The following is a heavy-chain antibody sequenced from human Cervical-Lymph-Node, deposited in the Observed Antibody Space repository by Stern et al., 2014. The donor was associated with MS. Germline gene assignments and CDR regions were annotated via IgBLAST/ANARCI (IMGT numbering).Heavy chain of an antibody. D-gene: IGHD4-17*01. J-gene: IGHJ3*02. V-gene: IGHV6-1*01. CDR1: GDSVSSDSAA. CDR2: TSLRSKGYS. Sequence: QVQLVQSGPGLVKPSQTLSLTCAISGDSVSSDSAAWNWIRQTPSRGLEWLGRTSLRSKGYSAYAVSLKRRMTITPDTSKSQFSLQLNSGTPEDTAVYYCARGNGPYDAFDIWGQGTMVTVSS. CDR3: ARGNGPYDAFDI.